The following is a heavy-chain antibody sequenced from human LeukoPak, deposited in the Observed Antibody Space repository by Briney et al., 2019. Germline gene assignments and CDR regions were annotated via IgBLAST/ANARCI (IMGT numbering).Heavy chain of an antibody. D-gene: IGHD6-13*01. V-gene: IGHV4-59*12. CDR1: GGSISSDY. J-gene: IGHJ4*02. CDR3: ARAKPLAAAGTRLKYYFDY. Sequence: SETLSRTCTVSGGSISSDYWSWLRQRPGKGLEWIGNMYYSGSTNYNPSLTSRVTISVDPSKNQFSLKLSSVTAADTAVYYCARAKPLAAAGTRLKYYFDYWGQGTLVTVSS. CDR2: MYYSGST.